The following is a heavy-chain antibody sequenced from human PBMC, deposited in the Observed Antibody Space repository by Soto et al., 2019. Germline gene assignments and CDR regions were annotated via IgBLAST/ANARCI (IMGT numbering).Heavy chain of an antibody. Sequence: GGSLRLSCTASGFTFGDYAMSWFRQAPGKGLEWVGFIRSKAYGGTREYAASVKGRFTTSRDDSKSIAYLQMNSLKTEDTAVYYCTRDYCTNGVCYPFPYYYYMDVWGKGTTVTVSS. CDR2: IRSKAYGGTR. J-gene: IGHJ6*03. CDR1: GFTFGDYA. D-gene: IGHD2-8*01. V-gene: IGHV3-49*03. CDR3: TRDYCTNGVCYPFPYYYYMDV.